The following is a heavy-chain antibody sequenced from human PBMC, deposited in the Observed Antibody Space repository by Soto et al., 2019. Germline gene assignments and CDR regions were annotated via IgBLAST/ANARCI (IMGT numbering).Heavy chain of an antibody. CDR3: ARSRRGAYSSGWYSLSGYYNYGIDV. J-gene: IGHJ6*02. CDR1: GHSFTTYW. V-gene: IGHV5-51*01. D-gene: IGHD6-19*01. CDR2: IYPGDSRT. Sequence: PGESLKISCEDSGHSFTTYWIAWVRQMPGKGLEWMGIIYPGDSRTTYSPSFQGQVTISADTSISTAYLQWTSLKASDTAMYYCARSRRGAYSSGWYSLSGYYNYGIDVWGQGTTVTVSS.